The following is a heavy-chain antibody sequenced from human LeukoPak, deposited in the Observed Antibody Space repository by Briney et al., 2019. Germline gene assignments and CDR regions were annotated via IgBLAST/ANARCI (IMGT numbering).Heavy chain of an antibody. Sequence: SETLSLTCTVSGGSISSSSYYWGWIRQPPGKGLEWIGSIYYSGSTYYNPSLKSRVTISVDTSKNQFSLKLSSMTAADTAVYYCARQLLTGTTPRFDPWGQGTLVTVSS. D-gene: IGHD1-7*01. V-gene: IGHV4-39*01. CDR1: GGSISSSSYY. CDR3: ARQLLTGTTPRFDP. J-gene: IGHJ5*02. CDR2: IYYSGST.